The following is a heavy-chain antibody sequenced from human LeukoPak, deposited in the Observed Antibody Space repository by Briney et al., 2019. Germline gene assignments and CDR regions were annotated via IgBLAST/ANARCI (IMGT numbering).Heavy chain of an antibody. Sequence: ASVKVSCKASGYTFTSYDINWVRQATGQGLEWMGWMNPNSGNTGYAQKFQGRVTITRNTSISTAYMELSSLRSEDTAVYYCARGGLGEWELLKFYFDYWGQGTLVTVSS. J-gene: IGHJ4*02. V-gene: IGHV1-8*03. CDR3: ARGGLGEWELLKFYFDY. D-gene: IGHD1-26*01. CDR1: GYTFTSYD. CDR2: MNPNSGNT.